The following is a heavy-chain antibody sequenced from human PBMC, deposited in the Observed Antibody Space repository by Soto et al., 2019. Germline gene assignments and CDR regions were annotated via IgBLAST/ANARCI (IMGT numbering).Heavy chain of an antibody. D-gene: IGHD3-22*01. CDR2: IYHSGST. V-gene: IGHV4-4*02. CDR3: ARSPDSSGYYPRRYYYGMDV. J-gene: IGHJ6*02. CDR1: GGSISRSNW. Sequence: SETLSLTCAVSGGSISRSNWWSWVRQPPGKGLEWIGEIYHSGSTNYNPSLKSRVTISVDKSKNQFSLKLSSVTAADTAVYYCARSPDSSGYYPRRYYYGMDVWGQGTTVTVSS.